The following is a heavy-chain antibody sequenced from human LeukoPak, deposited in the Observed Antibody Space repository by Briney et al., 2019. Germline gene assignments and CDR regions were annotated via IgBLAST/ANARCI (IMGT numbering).Heavy chain of an antibody. V-gene: IGHV3-23*01. CDR2: IRGGGET. CDR3: AKANWVSNADAVW. CDR1: GFSFSNYA. Sequence: GGSLRLSCAASGFSFSNYAMSWVRQAPARGPEWASSIRGGGETFYAESVKGRFTLSRDDSRNTVYLQMNNLRVEDTAIYYCAKANWVSNADAVWWGQGTQVTVSS. D-gene: IGHD1-1*01. J-gene: IGHJ4*02.